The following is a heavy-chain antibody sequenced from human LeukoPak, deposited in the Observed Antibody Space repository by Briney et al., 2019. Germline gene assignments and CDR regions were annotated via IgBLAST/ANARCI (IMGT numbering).Heavy chain of an antibody. CDR1: GYSFTSYA. D-gene: IGHD2-2*01. J-gene: IGHJ4*02. Sequence: ASVKVSCKVSGYSFTSYAINWVRQAPGKGLEWMGWLHPKSGDTGYAQKFQGRVTITWNTSISTAYMELRSLRSEDTAVYYCATDMGLVVRAASGYFDYWGQGTLVTVSS. V-gene: IGHV1-8*03. CDR3: ATDMGLVVRAASGYFDY. CDR2: LHPKSGDT.